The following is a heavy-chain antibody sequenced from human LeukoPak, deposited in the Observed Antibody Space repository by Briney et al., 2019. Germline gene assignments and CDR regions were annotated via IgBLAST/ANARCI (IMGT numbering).Heavy chain of an antibody. V-gene: IGHV3-66*01. D-gene: IGHD6-19*01. CDR3: AVSRIGGWYDFQH. Sequence: GGSLRLSCAASGFTFSSYAMSWVRQAPGQGLEWVSIIYSGGSTYYADSVKDRFTISRDKSKNSVYLQMNSLRAEDTAVYYCAVSRIGGWYDFQHWGQGTLVSVSS. CDR2: IYSGGST. J-gene: IGHJ1*01. CDR1: GFTFSSYA.